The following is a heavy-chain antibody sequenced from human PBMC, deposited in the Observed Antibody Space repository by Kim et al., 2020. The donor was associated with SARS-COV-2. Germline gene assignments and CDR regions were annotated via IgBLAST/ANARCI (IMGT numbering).Heavy chain of an antibody. CDR1: GGSISSSSYY. CDR3: ARQPSMVRAPRAGWFDP. CDR2: IYYSGST. D-gene: IGHD3-10*01. V-gene: IGHV4-39*01. Sequence: SETLSLTCTVPGGSISSSSYYWGWIRQPPGTGLAWIGSIYYSGSTYYNPSLKSRVTISVDTSKNQFSLKLSSVTAADTAVYYCARQPSMVRAPRAGWFDPWGQGTLVTVSS. J-gene: IGHJ5*02.